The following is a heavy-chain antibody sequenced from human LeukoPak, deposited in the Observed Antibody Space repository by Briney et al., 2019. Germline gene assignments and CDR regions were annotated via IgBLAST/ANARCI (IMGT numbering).Heavy chain of an antibody. CDR1: GGTFSSYA. CDR3: ARDGTSARFGEWPEY. J-gene: IGHJ4*02. Sequence: ASVKFSCKASGGTFSSYAISCVRQAPGQGLEWMGIINPSSGSASYAQKFQARVTMTRDTSTSTVHMELSSLKTEDTAVYYCARDGTSARFGEWPEYWGQGTLVTVSS. D-gene: IGHD3-10*01. V-gene: IGHV1-46*01. CDR2: INPSSGSA.